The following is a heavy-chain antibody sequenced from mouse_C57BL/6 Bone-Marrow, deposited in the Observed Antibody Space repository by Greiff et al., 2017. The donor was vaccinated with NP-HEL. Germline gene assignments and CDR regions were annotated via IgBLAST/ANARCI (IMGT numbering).Heavy chain of an antibody. CDR1: GFTFSSYA. J-gene: IGHJ4*01. V-gene: IGHV5-4*01. Sequence: EVKLMESGGGLVKPGGSLKLSCAASGFTFSSYAMSWVRQTPEKRLEWVATISDGGSYTYYPDNVKGRFTISRDNAKNNLYLQMSHLKSEDTAMYYCARDRIYYDYLYAMDYWGQGTSVTVSS. CDR3: ARDRIYYDYLYAMDY. CDR2: ISDGGSYT. D-gene: IGHD2-4*01.